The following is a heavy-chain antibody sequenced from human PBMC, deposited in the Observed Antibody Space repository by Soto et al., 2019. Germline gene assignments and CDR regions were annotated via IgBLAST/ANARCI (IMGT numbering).Heavy chain of an antibody. V-gene: IGHV4-39*01. J-gene: IGHJ5*02. CDR3: ARQWPNSSGWYPFTGSNWFDP. CDR2: IYYSGST. CDR1: GGSISSSSYY. Sequence: PSETLSLTCTVSGGSISSSSYYWGWIRQPPGKGLEWIGSIYYSGSTYYNPSLKSRVTISVDTSKNQFSLKLSSVTAADTAVYYCARQWPNSSGWYPFTGSNWFDPWGQGTLVTVSS. D-gene: IGHD6-19*01.